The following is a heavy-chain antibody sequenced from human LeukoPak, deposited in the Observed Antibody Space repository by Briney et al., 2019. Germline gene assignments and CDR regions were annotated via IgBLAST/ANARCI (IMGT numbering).Heavy chain of an antibody. V-gene: IGHV1-2*02. CDR1: GYTFTGYY. Sequence: GASVKVSCKASGYTFTGYYMHWVRQAPGQGLEWMGWINPNSGGTNYAQKFQGRVTMTRDTSISTAYMELSRLRSDDTAVYYCARGPGYCSSTSCYNWFDPWGQGTLVTVSS. J-gene: IGHJ5*02. CDR2: INPNSGGT. CDR3: ARGPGYCSSTSCYNWFDP. D-gene: IGHD2-2*01.